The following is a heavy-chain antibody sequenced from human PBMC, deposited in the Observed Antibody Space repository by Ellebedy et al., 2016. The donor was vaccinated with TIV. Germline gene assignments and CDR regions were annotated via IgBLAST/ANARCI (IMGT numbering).Heavy chain of an antibody. V-gene: IGHV3-30*04. D-gene: IGHD6-13*01. CDR1: GFTFSSYA. Sequence: GESLKISXAASGFTFSSYAMHWVRQAPGKGLEWVAVTSDDGSKKYYADSVKGRFTISRDNSENTLSLQMNSLRAEDTAVYYCASRYSSSWCLDYWGQGTLVTVSS. CDR2: TSDDGSKK. CDR3: ASRYSSSWCLDY. J-gene: IGHJ4*02.